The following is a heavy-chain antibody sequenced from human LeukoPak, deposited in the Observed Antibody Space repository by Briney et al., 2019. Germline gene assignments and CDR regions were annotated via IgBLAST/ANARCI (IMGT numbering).Heavy chain of an antibody. Sequence: ASVKVSCKASGYTFTGYYMHWVRQAPGQGLEWMGWINPNSGGTNYAQKFQGRVTITADKSTSTAYMELSSLRSEDTAVYYCATKSTGYSYGPGNYYYYYMDVWGKGTTVTVSS. CDR3: ATKSTGYSYGPGNYYYYYMDV. V-gene: IGHV1-2*02. CDR1: GYTFTGYY. D-gene: IGHD5-18*01. J-gene: IGHJ6*03. CDR2: INPNSGGT.